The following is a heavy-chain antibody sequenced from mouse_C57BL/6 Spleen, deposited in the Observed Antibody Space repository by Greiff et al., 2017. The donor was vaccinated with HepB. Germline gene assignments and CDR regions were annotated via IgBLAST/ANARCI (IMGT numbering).Heavy chain of an antibody. CDR3: ARFYYGSSGYAMDY. Sequence: ESGPGLVKPSQSLSLTCSVTGYSITSGYYWNWIRQFPGNKLEWMGYISYDGSNNYNPSLKNRISITRDTSKNQFFLKLNSVTTEDTATYYCARFYYGSSGYAMDYWGQGTSVTVSS. CDR1: GYSITSGYY. CDR2: ISYDGSN. J-gene: IGHJ4*01. V-gene: IGHV3-6*01. D-gene: IGHD1-1*01.